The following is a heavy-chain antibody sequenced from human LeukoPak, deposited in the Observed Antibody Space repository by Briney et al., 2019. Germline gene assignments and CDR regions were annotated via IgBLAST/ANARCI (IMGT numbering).Heavy chain of an antibody. V-gene: IGHV4-59*01. CDR1: GGSISSYY. J-gene: IGHJ4*02. Sequence: PSETLSLTCTVSGGSISSYYWSWIRQPPGKGLEWIGYIYYSGSTNYNPSLKSRVTISVDTSKNQFSLKLSSVTAADTAVYYCARGADGRAVGSWNYVYWGQGTLVTVSS. CDR2: IYYSGST. D-gene: IGHD1-7*01. CDR3: ARGADGRAVGSWNYVY.